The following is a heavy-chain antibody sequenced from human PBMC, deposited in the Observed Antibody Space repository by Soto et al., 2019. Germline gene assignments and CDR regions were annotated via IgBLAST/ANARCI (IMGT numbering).Heavy chain of an antibody. CDR1: GYTFTSYG. D-gene: IGHD3-3*01. CDR2: ISAYNGNT. Sequence: ASVKVSCKASGYTFTSYGISWVRQAPGQGLEWMGWISAYNGNTNYAQKLRGRVTMTTDTSTSTAYMELTSLRSDDTAVYYCARGFLGLYYDFWSGYNNWFDPWGQGTLVTVSS. J-gene: IGHJ5*02. CDR3: ARGFLGLYYDFWSGYNNWFDP. V-gene: IGHV1-18*01.